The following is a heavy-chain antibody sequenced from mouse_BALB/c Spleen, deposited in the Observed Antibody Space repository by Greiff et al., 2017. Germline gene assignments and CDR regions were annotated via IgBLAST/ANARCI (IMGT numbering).Heavy chain of an antibody. CDR3: ARDRNYGYYAMDY. V-gene: IGHV7-3*02. CDR1: GFTFTDYY. Sequence: EVQVVESGGGLVQPGGSLRLSCATSGFTFTDYYMSWVRQPPGKALEWLGFIRNKANGYTTEYSASVKGRFTISRDNSQSILYLQMNTLRAEDSATYYCARDRNYGYYAMDYWGQGTSVTVSS. J-gene: IGHJ4*01. D-gene: IGHD1-2*01. CDR2: IRNKANGYTT.